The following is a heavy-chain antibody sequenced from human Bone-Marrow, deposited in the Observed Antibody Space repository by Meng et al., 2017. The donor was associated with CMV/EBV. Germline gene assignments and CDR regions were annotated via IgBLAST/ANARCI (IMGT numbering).Heavy chain of an antibody. J-gene: IGHJ6*02. D-gene: IGHD2-2*02. CDR1: GFTFSSYA. CDR2: ISGSGGST. V-gene: IGHV3-23*01. Sequence: GESLKISCAASGFTFSSYAMSWVRQAPGKGLEWVSAISGSGGSTYYADSVKGRFTISKDNSKNTLYLQMNSLRAEDTAVYYCTGHIVVVPAAIQDYYYYGMDVWGQGTTVTVSS. CDR3: TGHIVVVPAAIQDYYYYGMDV.